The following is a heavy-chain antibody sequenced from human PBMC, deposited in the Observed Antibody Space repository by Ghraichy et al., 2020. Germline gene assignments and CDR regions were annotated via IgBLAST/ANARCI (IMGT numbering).Heavy chain of an antibody. CDR2: ISGSGGST. CDR1: GFTFSSYA. V-gene: IGHV3-23*01. J-gene: IGHJ4*02. CDR3: ANYKVAGTYFDY. D-gene: IGHD6-19*01. Sequence: GGSLRLSCAASGFTFSSYAMSWVRQAPGKGLEWVSAISGSGGSTYYADSVKGRFTISRDNSKNTLYLQMNSLRAEDTAVYYCANYKVAGTYFDYWGQGTLVTVSS.